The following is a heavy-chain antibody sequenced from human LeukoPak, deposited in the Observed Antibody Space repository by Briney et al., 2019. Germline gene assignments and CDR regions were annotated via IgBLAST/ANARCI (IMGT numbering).Heavy chain of an antibody. CDR2: IKQDGSEK. D-gene: IGHD3-3*01. V-gene: IGHV3-7*01. CDR3: AIMGDFWSGPPYFDY. CDR1: GFTFSSYW. J-gene: IGHJ4*02. Sequence: GGSLRLSCAASGFTFSSYWMSWVRQAPGKGLEWVANIKQDGSEKYYVDSVKGRFTISRDNAKNSLYLQMNSLRAEDTAVYYCAIMGDFWSGPPYFDYWGQGTLVTVSS.